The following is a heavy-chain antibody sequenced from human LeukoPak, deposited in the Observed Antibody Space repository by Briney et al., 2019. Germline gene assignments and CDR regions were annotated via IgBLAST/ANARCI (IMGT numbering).Heavy chain of an antibody. Sequence: GGSLRLSCAASGLTFSNYAMTWVRQAPGRGLEWVASIKLDGSDKYYVDSVRGRFTISRDNAKNSLYLQMSSLRAEDTALYYCARGALWFGESSPYYFDYWGQGTLVTVSS. CDR1: GLTFSNYA. CDR2: IKLDGSDK. J-gene: IGHJ4*02. V-gene: IGHV3-7*01. D-gene: IGHD3-10*01. CDR3: ARGALWFGESSPYYFDY.